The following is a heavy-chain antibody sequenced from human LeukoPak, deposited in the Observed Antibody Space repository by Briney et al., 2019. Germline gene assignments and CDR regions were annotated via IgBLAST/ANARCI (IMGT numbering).Heavy chain of an antibody. CDR1: GFTFSSYS. CDR3: ARLTAAGRRTDFDY. V-gene: IGHV3-48*01. CDR2: ISSSSTTI. J-gene: IGHJ4*02. Sequence: GGSLRLSCAASGFTFSSYSMMWVRQAPGKGLEWVSYISSSSTTIHYADSAKGRFTISRDNAKNSVYLQMNSLRAEDTAVYYCARLTAAGRRTDFDYWGQGTLVTVSS. D-gene: IGHD6-13*01.